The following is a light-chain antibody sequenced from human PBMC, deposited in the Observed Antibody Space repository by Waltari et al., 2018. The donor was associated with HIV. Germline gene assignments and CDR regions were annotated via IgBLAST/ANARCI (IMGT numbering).Light chain of an antibody. CDR1: QNIDNW. Sequence: DIRMTQSPSNLSASVGDTVVISCRASQNIDNWLAWYQQRPGGAPKLLVSRTSILESGVSARFSGTGSGTEFTLSIRSLQPDDFGTYFCQQYSTHYAFGQGT. V-gene: IGKV1-5*03. J-gene: IGKJ2*01. CDR2: RTS. CDR3: QQYSTHYA.